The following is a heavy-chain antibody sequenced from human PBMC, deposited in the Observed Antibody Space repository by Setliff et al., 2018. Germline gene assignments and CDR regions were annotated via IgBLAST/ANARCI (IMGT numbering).Heavy chain of an antibody. CDR1: GYALTSYA. J-gene: IGHJ4*02. D-gene: IGHD1-1*01. V-gene: IGHV1-3*01. Sequence: ASVKVSCKAAGYALTSYALNWVRQAPGQGLEWMGWIHGGNGKTRYSQNFQGRVSLTTDTSANTGYMELRTLKSEDTAVYYCARDDGGWNVFWGQGTVVTVSS. CDR3: ARDDGGWNVF. CDR2: IHGGNGKT.